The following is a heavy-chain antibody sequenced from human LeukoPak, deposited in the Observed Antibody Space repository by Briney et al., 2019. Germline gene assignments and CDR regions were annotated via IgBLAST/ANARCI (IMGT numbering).Heavy chain of an antibody. J-gene: IGHJ5*02. CDR1: GGSISSSSYY. V-gene: IGHV4-39*01. Sequence: SETLSLTCTVSGGSISSSSYYWGWIRQPPGKGLEWIGSICYSGSTYYNPSLKSRVTISVDTSKNQFSLKLSSVTAADTAVYYCARHVQLEDWFDPWGQGTLVTVSS. CDR2: ICYSGST. D-gene: IGHD1-1*01. CDR3: ARHVQLEDWFDP.